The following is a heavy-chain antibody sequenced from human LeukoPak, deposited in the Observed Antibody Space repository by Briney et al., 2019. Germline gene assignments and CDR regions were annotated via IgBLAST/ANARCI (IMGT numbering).Heavy chain of an antibody. CDR2: ISSSSSYI. Sequence: PGGSLRLSCAASGFTFSSYSMNWVRRAPGKGLEWVSSISSSSSYIYYADSVKGRFTISRDNAKKSLYLQMNSLRAEDTAVYYCARTYYYDSSGYRGDWFDPWGQGTLVTVSS. CDR1: GFTFSSYS. J-gene: IGHJ5*02. V-gene: IGHV3-21*01. CDR3: ARTYYYDSSGYRGDWFDP. D-gene: IGHD3-22*01.